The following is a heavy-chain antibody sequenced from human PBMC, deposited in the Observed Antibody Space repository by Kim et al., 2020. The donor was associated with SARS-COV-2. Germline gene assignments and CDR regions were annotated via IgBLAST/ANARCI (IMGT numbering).Heavy chain of an antibody. J-gene: IGHJ4*01. CDR3: ARGSDYGSGSYFFDY. CDR1: GFTFSSYA. V-gene: IGHV3-30*04. CDR2: ISYDGSNK. D-gene: IGHD3-10*01. Sequence: GGSLRLSCAASGFTFSSYAMHWVRQAPGKGLEWVAVISYDGSNKYYADSVKGRFTISRDNSKNTLFLQMNSLRPEDTAVYFCARGSDYGSGSYFFDYWG.